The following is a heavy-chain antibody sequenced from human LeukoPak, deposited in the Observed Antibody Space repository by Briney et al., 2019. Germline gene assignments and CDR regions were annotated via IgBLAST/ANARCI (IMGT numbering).Heavy chain of an antibody. Sequence: SVTVSCTASGGTFSSYAISWVRQAPGQGLEWMGGIIPIFGTANYAQKFQGRVTMTRNTSISTAYMELSSLRSEDTAVYYCARAYPGDVWGQGTTVTVSS. CDR2: IIPIFGTA. CDR1: GGTFSSYA. J-gene: IGHJ6*02. CDR3: ARAYPGDV. V-gene: IGHV1-69*05.